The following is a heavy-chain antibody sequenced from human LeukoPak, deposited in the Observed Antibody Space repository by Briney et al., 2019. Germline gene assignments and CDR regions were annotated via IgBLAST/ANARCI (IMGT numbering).Heavy chain of an antibody. CDR2: ISYDGSNK. CDR3: ARDRISYDFWSGYPDY. Sequence: GRSLRLSCAASGFTFSSYAMHWVRQAPGKGLEWVAVISYDGSNKYYADSVKGRFTISRDNSKNTLHLQMNSLRAEDTAVYYCARDRISYDFWSGYPDYWGQGTLVTVSS. V-gene: IGHV3-30-3*01. D-gene: IGHD3-3*01. J-gene: IGHJ4*02. CDR1: GFTFSSYA.